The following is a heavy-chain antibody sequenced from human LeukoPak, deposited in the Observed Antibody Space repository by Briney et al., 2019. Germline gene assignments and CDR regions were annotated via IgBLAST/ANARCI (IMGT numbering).Heavy chain of an antibody. V-gene: IGHV1-2*02. D-gene: IGHD6-19*01. CDR3: ARDQWLVQGGPHSVLWYYYGMDV. Sequence: ASVKVSCKASGYTFTGYYMHWVRQAPGQGLEWMGWINPNSGGTNYAQKFQGRGTMTRDTSISTAYMELSRLRSDDTAVYSCARDQWLVQGGPHSVLWYYYGMDVWGQGTTVTVSS. J-gene: IGHJ6*02. CDR1: GYTFTGYY. CDR2: INPNSGGT.